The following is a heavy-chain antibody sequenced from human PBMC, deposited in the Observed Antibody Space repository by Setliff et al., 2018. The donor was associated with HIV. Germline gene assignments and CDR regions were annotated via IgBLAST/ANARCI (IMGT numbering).Heavy chain of an antibody. CDR3: VKAVAAPSWFDP. Sequence: SETLSLTCTVSNASISSGGFYWSWVRQHPGKGLEWIGYIYSTGSTYYNPSLKSRVSISVDTSKNQFSLKLTSVTAADTAVYSCVKAVAAPSWFDPWGQGTLVTVSS. J-gene: IGHJ5*02. V-gene: IGHV4-31*03. CDR1: NASISSGGFY. CDR2: IYSTGST. D-gene: IGHD2-15*01.